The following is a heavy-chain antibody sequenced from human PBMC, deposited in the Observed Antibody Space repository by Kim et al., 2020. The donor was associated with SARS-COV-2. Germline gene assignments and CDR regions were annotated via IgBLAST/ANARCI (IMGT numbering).Heavy chain of an antibody. J-gene: IGHJ5*02. CDR3: ARHVRGRYFCRWFDP. D-gene: IGHD3-9*01. V-gene: IGHV4-39*01. Sequence: NPSLQSRGTISTDTSRTKFSRKLSSVTAAATAVYYCARHVRGRYFCRWFDPWGQGTLVTVSS.